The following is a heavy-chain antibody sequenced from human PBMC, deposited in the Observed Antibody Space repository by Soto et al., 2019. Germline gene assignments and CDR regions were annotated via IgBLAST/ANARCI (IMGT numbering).Heavy chain of an antibody. D-gene: IGHD3-22*01. CDR2: IYYSGST. CDR3: ARDNRSGYFYLDY. J-gene: IGHJ4*02. Sequence: QVQLQESGPGLVKPSETLSLTCTVSGGSISSYYWSWIRQPPGKGLEWIGYIYYSGSTNYTPSLKSRVTISVDTSKNQFSLKLSSVTAADTAVYYCARDNRSGYFYLDYWGQGTLVTVSS. V-gene: IGHV4-59*01. CDR1: GGSISSYY.